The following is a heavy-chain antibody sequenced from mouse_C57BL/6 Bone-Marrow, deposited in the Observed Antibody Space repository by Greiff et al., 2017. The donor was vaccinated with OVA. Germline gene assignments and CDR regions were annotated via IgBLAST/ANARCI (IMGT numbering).Heavy chain of an antibody. CDR1: GFTIKDYY. CDR3: TTLYYYGPGFAY. Sequence: EVQLQQSGAELVRPGASVKLSCTASGFTIKDYYMHWVKQRPEQGLEWIGRIDTEDGDTEYAPKFQGKATMNADTSSNTAYLQLSSLTSEDTADYYCTTLYYYGPGFAYWGQGTLVTVSA. J-gene: IGHJ3*01. V-gene: IGHV14-1*01. CDR2: IDTEDGDT. D-gene: IGHD1-1*01.